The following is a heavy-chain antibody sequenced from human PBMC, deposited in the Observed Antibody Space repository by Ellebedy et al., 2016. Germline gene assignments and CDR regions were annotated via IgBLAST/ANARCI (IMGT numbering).Heavy chain of an antibody. CDR1: GFTFSSYW. J-gene: IGHJ4*02. CDR3: ASIVGAYYFDY. D-gene: IGHD1-26*01. CDR2: IKQDGSEK. Sequence: GESLKISXAASGFTFSSYWMSWVRQAPGKGLEWVANIKQDGSEKYYVDSVKGRFTISRDNSKNTLYLQMNSLRADDTAVYYCASIVGAYYFDYWGQGTLVTVSS. V-gene: IGHV3-7*03.